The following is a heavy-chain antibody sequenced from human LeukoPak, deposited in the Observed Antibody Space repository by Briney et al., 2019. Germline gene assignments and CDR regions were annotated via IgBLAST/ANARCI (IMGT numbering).Heavy chain of an antibody. CDR1: GFTFSSYG. D-gene: IGHD4-17*01. CDR2: IRYDGSNK. V-gene: IGHV3-30*02. J-gene: IGHJ3*02. CDR3: AGAVTTFRAFDI. Sequence: GGSLRLSXAASGFTFSSYGMHWVRQAPGKGLEWVAFIRYDGSNKYYADSVKGRFTISRDNSKNTLYLQMNSLRAEDTAVYYCAGAVTTFRAFDIWGQGTMVTVSS.